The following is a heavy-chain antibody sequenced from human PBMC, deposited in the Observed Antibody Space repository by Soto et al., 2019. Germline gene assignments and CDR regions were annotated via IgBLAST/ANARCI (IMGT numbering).Heavy chain of an antibody. J-gene: IGHJ4*02. CDR3: AREGFYYDSSGHYFDY. Sequence: SETLSLTCTVSGGSISSGGYYWSWIRQHPGKGPEWIGYIYYSGSTYYNPSLKSRVTISVDTSKNQFSLKLSSVTAADTAVYYCAREGFYYDSSGHYFDYWGQGTLVTVSS. D-gene: IGHD3-22*01. V-gene: IGHV4-31*03. CDR2: IYYSGST. CDR1: GGSISSGGYY.